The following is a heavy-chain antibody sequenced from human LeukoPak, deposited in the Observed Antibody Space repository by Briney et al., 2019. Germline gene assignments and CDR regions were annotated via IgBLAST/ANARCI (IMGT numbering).Heavy chain of an antibody. Sequence: RGSLRLSCTASGFTFSDYWMTWVRQAPGKGPEWVANIKQDGSQRYYVDSVRGRFTISRDNAKNSLFLQMNGLRAEDTAVYYCARRGGSSSRRSPIDYWGQGTLVTVSS. CDR2: IKQDGSQR. V-gene: IGHV3-7*01. J-gene: IGHJ4*02. D-gene: IGHD6-6*01. CDR3: ARRGGSSSRRSPIDY. CDR1: GFTFSDYW.